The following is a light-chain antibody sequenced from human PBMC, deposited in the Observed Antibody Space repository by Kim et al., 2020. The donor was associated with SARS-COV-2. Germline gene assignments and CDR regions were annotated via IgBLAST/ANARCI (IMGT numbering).Light chain of an antibody. J-gene: IGKJ1*01. CDR2: AAS. V-gene: IGKV1-27*01. Sequence: ASVGDRVTITCRASQDIDNSLVWYQQKPGKVPQVLIYAASTLQSGVPSRFSGSGSGTEFTLTIGSLRTEDVATYYCQKYNSAPWTFGPGTKVDIK. CDR1: QDIDNS. CDR3: QKYNSAPWT.